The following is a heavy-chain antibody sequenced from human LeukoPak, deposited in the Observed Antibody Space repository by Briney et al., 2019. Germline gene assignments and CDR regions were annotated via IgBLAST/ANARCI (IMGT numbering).Heavy chain of an antibody. D-gene: IGHD6-13*01. CDR1: GYTSTSYA. V-gene: IGHV1-3*01. CDR2: INAGNGNT. Sequence: ASVKVSCKASGYTSTSYAMHWVRQAPGQRLEWMGWINAGNGNTKYSQKFQGRVTITRDTSASTAYMELSSLRSEDTAVYYCARVGFPYSSSWYFLDPWGQGTLVTVSS. J-gene: IGHJ5*02. CDR3: ARVGFPYSSSWYFLDP.